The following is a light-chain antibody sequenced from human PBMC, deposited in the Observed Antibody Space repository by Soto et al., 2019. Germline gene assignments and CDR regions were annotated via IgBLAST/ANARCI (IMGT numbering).Light chain of an antibody. CDR3: QQYGSSPET. J-gene: IGKJ1*01. CDR1: QSVGSSY. V-gene: IGKV3-20*01. CDR2: GAS. Sequence: EIVMTQSPATLSVSPGERSRLSCSSSQSVGSSYLAWYQQKPGQAPRLLIYGASSRATGIPDRFSGSGSGTDFTLTISRLEPEDFAVYYCQQYGSSPETFGQGTKVDI.